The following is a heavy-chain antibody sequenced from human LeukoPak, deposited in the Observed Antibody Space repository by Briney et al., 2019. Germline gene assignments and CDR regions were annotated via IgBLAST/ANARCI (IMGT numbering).Heavy chain of an antibody. D-gene: IGHD4/OR15-4a*01. CDR1: GFTFSSYS. V-gene: IGHV3-23*01. CDR3: AKKAQYDGHYPLDY. CDR2: TSDRGDYT. Sequence: GGSLRLSCAASGFTFSSYSMSWVRQAPGKGLEWVSGTSDRGDYTYSAASVKGRFTISRDTSKNTLYLQMNSLRAEDTALYFCAKKAQYDGHYPLDYWGQGTLVTVSA. J-gene: IGHJ4*02.